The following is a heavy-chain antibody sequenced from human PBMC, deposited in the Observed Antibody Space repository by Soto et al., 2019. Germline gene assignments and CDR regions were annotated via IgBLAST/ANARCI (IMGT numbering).Heavy chain of an antibody. CDR1: GYTFTSYY. Sequence: ASVKVSCKASGYTFTSYYMHWVRQAPGQGLEWMGGFDPEDGETIYAQKFQGRVTMTEDTSTDTAYMELSSLRSEDTAVYYCATGGGKIYYYYGMDVWGQGTTVTVSS. CDR3: ATGGGKIYYYYGMDV. J-gene: IGHJ6*02. V-gene: IGHV1-24*01. CDR2: FDPEDGET. D-gene: IGHD3-16*01.